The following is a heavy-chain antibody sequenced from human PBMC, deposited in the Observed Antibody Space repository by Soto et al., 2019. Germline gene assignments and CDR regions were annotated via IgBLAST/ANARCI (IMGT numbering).Heavy chain of an antibody. CDR3: AKDILYYYDSSDY. CDR1: GFTFSSYG. J-gene: IGHJ4*02. Sequence: QVQLVESGGGVVQPGRSLRLSCAASGFTFSSYGMHWVRQAPGKGLEWVAVISYDGSNKYYADSEKGRFTISRDNSKNTLYLQMNSLRAEDTAVYYCAKDILYYYDSSDYWGQGTLVTVSS. D-gene: IGHD3-22*01. V-gene: IGHV3-30*18. CDR2: ISYDGSNK.